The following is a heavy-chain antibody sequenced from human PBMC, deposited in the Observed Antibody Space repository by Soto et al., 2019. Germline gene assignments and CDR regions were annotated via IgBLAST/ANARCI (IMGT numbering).Heavy chain of an antibody. D-gene: IGHD3-10*01. V-gene: IGHV4-59*01. Sequence: SETLSLTCTVSGGSISSYYWSWIRQPPGKGLEWIGYIYYSGSTNYNPSLKSRVTISVDTSKNQFSLKLSSVTAADTAVYYCAGLQLLWFGELLYGAFDIWGQGTMVTVSS. CDR3: AGLQLLWFGELLYGAFDI. J-gene: IGHJ3*02. CDR1: GGSISSYY. CDR2: IYYSGST.